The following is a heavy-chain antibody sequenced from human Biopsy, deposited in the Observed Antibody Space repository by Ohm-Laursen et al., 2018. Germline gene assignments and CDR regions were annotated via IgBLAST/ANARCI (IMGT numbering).Heavy chain of an antibody. CDR2: ITGSSSTI. CDR3: TRLAYYYYYGMDV. Sequence: SLRLSCAASGFSFSDYHMNWVRQAPGKGLEWISYITGSSSTIYYADSVKGRFTISRDNAKNSLYLQMNSLRAEDTAVYYCTRLAYYYYYGMDVWGQGATVTVSS. V-gene: IGHV3-11*04. D-gene: IGHD2-21*01. J-gene: IGHJ6*02. CDR1: GFSFSDYH.